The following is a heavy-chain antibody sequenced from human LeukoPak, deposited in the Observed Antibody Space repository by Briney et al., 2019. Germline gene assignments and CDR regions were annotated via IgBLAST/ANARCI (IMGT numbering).Heavy chain of an antibody. J-gene: IGHJ4*02. CDR1: GGSISSGGYY. Sequence: PSQTLSLTCTVSGGSISSGGYYWSWIRQHPGKGLEWIGYIYYSVSTYYNPSLKSRVTISVDTSKNQFSLKLSSVTAADTAVYYCARDVRSGYDLYYFDYWGQGTLVTVSS. CDR3: ARDVRSGYDLYYFDY. V-gene: IGHV4-31*03. D-gene: IGHD5-12*01. CDR2: IYYSVST.